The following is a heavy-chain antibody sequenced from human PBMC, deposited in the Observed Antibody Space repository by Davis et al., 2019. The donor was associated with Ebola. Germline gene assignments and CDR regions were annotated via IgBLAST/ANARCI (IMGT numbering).Heavy chain of an antibody. CDR3: TTGPSCGDDCYSSDF. CDR2: IKSNADGGTA. Sequence: GESLKISCAGTGFTFTNAWMSRVRQAPGKGLEWVGRIKSNADGGTADYAAPVKGRFTISRDDSKNMMYLQMDSLKTEDTAVYYCTTGPSCGDDCYSSDFWGQGTLVTVSS. V-gene: IGHV3-15*01. CDR1: GFTFTNAW. J-gene: IGHJ4*02. D-gene: IGHD2-21*02.